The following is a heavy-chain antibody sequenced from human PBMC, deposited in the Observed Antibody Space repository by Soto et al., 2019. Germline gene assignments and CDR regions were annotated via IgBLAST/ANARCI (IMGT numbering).Heavy chain of an antibody. CDR3: AREQHDGGSSYGMDV. D-gene: IGHD1-26*01. CDR2: ISTYTGTT. V-gene: IGHV1-18*04. J-gene: IGHJ6*02. Sequence: QVHLVQSGAEVRKAGASVEVSCKASGYTFTSYGVSWVRQAPGQGLEWMGWISTYTGTTTYAQKFQDRVTMTTHTSTSVAYMELRSLRSDDTAVYYCAREQHDGGSSYGMDVWGQGTTVTVSS. CDR1: GYTFTSYG.